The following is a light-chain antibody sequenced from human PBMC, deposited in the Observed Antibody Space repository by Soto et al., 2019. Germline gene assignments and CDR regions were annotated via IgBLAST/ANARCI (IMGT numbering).Light chain of an antibody. J-gene: IGKJ1*01. V-gene: IGKV1-5*03. CDR3: QQYDVLST. CDR1: QSISSW. CDR2: KAS. Sequence: DIQITQSPSTLSASVGGTVIITCRASQSISSWLAWYQHRPGMAPKLLIYKASTLQSGVPSRFSGTGYGTEFTLTISRLQPDDSATYYCQQYDVLSTFGQGTKVDIK.